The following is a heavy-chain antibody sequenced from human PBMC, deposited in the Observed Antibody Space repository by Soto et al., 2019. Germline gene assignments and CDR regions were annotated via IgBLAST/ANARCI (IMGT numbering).Heavy chain of an antibody. Sequence: GASVKVSCKVSGYTLTELSMHWVRQAPGKGLEWMGGFDPEDGETIYAQKFRGRVTMTEDTSTDTAYMELSSLRSEDTAVYYCATADIVLMVYAMFAFDIWGQGTMVTVSS. D-gene: IGHD2-8*01. V-gene: IGHV1-24*01. J-gene: IGHJ3*02. CDR2: FDPEDGET. CDR1: GYTLTELS. CDR3: ATADIVLMVYAMFAFDI.